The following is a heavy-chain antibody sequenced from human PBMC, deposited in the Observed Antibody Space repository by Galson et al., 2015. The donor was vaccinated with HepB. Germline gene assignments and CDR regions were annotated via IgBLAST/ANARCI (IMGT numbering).Heavy chain of an antibody. CDR2: ISSNGGST. Sequence: SLRLSCAASGFTFSSYTMHWVRQAPGKGLEYVSAISSNGGSTYYADSVKGRFTISRDNSKNTLYLQMSSLRAEDTAVYYCVKESILTGYSLFDYWGQGTLVTVSS. CDR3: VKESILTGYSLFDY. CDR1: GFTFSSYT. J-gene: IGHJ4*02. D-gene: IGHD3-9*01. V-gene: IGHV3-64D*06.